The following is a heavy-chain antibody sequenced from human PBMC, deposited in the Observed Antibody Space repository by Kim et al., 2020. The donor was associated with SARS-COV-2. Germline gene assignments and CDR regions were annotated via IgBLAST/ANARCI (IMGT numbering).Heavy chain of an antibody. J-gene: IGHJ4*02. CDR3: ARPSGNYYLHFDY. Sequence: YAQKLQGRVNMTTDTSTSTADMELRSLRSDDTAVYYCARPSGNYYLHFDYWGQGTLVTVSS. D-gene: IGHD1-26*01. V-gene: IGHV1-18*01.